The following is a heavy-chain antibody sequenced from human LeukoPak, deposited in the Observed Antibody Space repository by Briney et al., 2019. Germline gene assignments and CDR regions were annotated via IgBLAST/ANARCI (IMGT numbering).Heavy chain of an antibody. CDR3: AKVKGDYYGGFDY. J-gene: IGHJ4*02. CDR2: ISWNSGSI. D-gene: IGHD4-17*01. V-gene: IGHV3-9*01. Sequence: GRSLRLSCVASGFTFDDYAMHWVRQAPGKGLEWVSGISWNSGSIGYADSVKGRFTISRDNAKNSLYLQMNSLRAEDTALYYCAKVKGDYYGGFDYWGQGTLVTVSP. CDR1: GFTFDDYA.